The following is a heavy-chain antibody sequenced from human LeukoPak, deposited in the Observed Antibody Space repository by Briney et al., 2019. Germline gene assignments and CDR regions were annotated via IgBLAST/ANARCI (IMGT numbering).Heavy chain of an antibody. V-gene: IGHV4-59*01. D-gene: IGHD1-26*01. J-gene: IGHJ4*02. CDR1: GDSISSYY. CDR2: IYYRGST. CDR3: ARGFGSFPYYFGY. Sequence: SETLSLTCPVSGDSISSYYWSWIRQPPGKGLEWIGYIYYRGSTNYNPSLKSRVTISVDTSKNQFSLELTSVTAADTALYYCARGFGSFPYYFGYWGQGALVTVSS.